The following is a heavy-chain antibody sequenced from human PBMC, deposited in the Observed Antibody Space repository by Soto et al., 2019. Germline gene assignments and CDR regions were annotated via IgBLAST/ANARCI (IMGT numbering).Heavy chain of an antibody. CDR1: AFTFRSYS. CDR2: ISSDGRVT. V-gene: IGHV3-30*04. CDR3: AREVVTTKWYFDS. D-gene: IGHD3-22*01. Sequence: GGSLRLSCATSAFTFRSYSMHWFRQTPDKGLEWVAVISSDGRVTFYADSVRGRFTISRDNSKNTLYLQMNSLRGEDAAVYFCAREVVTTKWYFDSWGQGIVVTVSS. J-gene: IGHJ4*02.